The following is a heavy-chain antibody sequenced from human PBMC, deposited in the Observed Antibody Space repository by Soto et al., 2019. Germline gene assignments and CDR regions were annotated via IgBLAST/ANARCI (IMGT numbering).Heavy chain of an antibody. Sequence: ASVKVSCKASGYTFTSYGISWVRQAPGQGLEWMGWISTYNGNTNYAQKLQGRVTMTTDASTSTAYMELRSLRSDDAAVYYCATSQDDSLLYWGQGTLVTVSS. D-gene: IGHD3-9*01. CDR1: GYTFTSYG. J-gene: IGHJ4*02. CDR2: ISTYNGNT. V-gene: IGHV1-18*04. CDR3: ATSQDDSLLY.